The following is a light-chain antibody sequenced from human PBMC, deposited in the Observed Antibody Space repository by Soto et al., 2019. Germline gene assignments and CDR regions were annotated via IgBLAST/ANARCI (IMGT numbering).Light chain of an antibody. CDR1: QTVSSNY. J-gene: IGKJ2*03. V-gene: IGKV3-20*01. Sequence: IILTQSPVTLSLSPVERATLSCRASQTVSSNYLAWCQQRPGQAPRLLIYGASTRATGIPDRFSGSGFGTDVTLTISSLQREDFATNYCQQSHITQYSFGQGTKVNIK. CDR2: GAS. CDR3: QQSHITQYS.